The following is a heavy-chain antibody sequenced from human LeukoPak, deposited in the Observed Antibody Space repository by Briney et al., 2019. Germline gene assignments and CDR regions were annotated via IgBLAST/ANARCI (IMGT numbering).Heavy chain of an antibody. CDR1: GGSISSGGYY. V-gene: IGHV4-31*03. D-gene: IGHD3-22*01. Sequence: SETLSLTCTVSGGSISSGGYYWSWIRQHPGRGLEWIGYIYYSGSTYYNPSLKSRVTISVDTSKNQFSLKLSSVTAADTAVYYCARERAYYYDSSGYCFDYWGQGTLVTVSS. CDR2: IYYSGST. CDR3: ARERAYYYDSSGYCFDY. J-gene: IGHJ4*02.